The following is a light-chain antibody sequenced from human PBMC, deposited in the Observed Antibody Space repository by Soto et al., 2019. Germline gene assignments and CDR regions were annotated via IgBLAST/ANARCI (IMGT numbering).Light chain of an antibody. Sequence: QSVLTQPPSASGTPGQRLTISCSGSGSNIGSNYVYWYQHLPGTAPKLLIFRDFQRPSGVPERFSGSKSGTSASLAISGLRSEDEADYYCATWDDSLSGWVFGGGTKLTVL. CDR1: GSNIGSNY. J-gene: IGLJ3*02. V-gene: IGLV1-47*01. CDR3: ATWDDSLSGWV. CDR2: RDF.